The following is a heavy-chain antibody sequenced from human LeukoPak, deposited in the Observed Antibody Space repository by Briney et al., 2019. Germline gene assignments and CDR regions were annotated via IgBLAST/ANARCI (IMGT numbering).Heavy chain of an antibody. D-gene: IGHD3-10*01. CDR2: ISGSGGST. CDR1: GLTFSSYA. J-gene: IGHJ5*02. V-gene: IGHV3-23*01. CDR3: AKYITMVRGVILPPFDP. Sequence: PGGSLRLSCAASGLTFSSYAMSWVRQAPGKGLEWVSAISGSGGSTYYADSVKGRFTISRDNSKNTLYLQMNSLRAEDTAVYYCAKYITMVRGVILPPFDPWGQGTLVTVSS.